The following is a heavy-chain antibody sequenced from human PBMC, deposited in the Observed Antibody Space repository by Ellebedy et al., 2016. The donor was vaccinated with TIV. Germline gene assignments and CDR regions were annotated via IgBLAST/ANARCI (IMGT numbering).Heavy chain of an antibody. J-gene: IGHJ6*03. V-gene: IGHV1-46*01. CDR1: GYTFTTYY. CDR2: INTAGGST. Sequence: AASVKVSCKASGYTFTTYYLHWVRQAPGQGLEWMGIINTAGGSTEYAQKFQGRVSMTSDLSTNTVFMEVSGLKSEDTAVYYCARTAGYYYYMDVWGNGTTVTVSS. CDR3: ARTAGYYYYMDV.